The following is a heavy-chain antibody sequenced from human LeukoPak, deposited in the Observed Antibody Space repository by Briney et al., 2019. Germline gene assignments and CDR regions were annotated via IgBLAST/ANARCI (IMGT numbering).Heavy chain of an antibody. Sequence: SGGSLRLSCAASGFTFSSYAMSWVRQAPGKGLEWVSGIYWNGGTIGYADSVKGRFTISRDTAKNSLYLQMNSLRVEDTAFYYCARRGAVAAPLDYWGQGTLVTVSS. CDR3: ARRGAVAAPLDY. V-gene: IGHV3-20*04. J-gene: IGHJ4*02. CDR2: IYWNGGTI. CDR1: GFTFSSYA. D-gene: IGHD6-19*01.